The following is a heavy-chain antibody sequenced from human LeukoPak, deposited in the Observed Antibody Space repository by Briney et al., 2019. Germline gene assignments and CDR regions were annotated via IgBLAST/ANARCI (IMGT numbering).Heavy chain of an antibody. V-gene: IGHV3-23*01. CDR3: AKPLLRSSIWYSFDY. CDR1: EFTFSSWP. CDR2: ITGSGGST. J-gene: IGHJ4*02. Sequence: GGPLSFSGAASEFTFSSWPGSGFRQPPGRGLEWVSTITGSGGSTYSADSVQGRFTISRDNSKNTLFLQMNSLRAEDKAVYYCAKPLLRSSIWYSFDYWGQGTLVTVSS. D-gene: IGHD6-13*01.